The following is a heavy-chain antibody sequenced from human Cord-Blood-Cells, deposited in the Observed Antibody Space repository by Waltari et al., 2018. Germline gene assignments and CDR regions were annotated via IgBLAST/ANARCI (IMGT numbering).Heavy chain of an antibody. CDR1: GFTFSSYW. D-gene: IGHD3-10*01. Sequence: EVQLVESGGGLVQPGGSLRLSCAASGFTFSSYWMRWVGQAPGKGLEWVANIKQDGSEKYYVDSVKGRFTISRDNAKNSLYLQMNSLRAEDTAVYYCARDTWFGELFDYWGQGTLVTVSS. J-gene: IGHJ4*02. CDR3: ARDTWFGELFDY. V-gene: IGHV3-7*01. CDR2: IKQDGSEK.